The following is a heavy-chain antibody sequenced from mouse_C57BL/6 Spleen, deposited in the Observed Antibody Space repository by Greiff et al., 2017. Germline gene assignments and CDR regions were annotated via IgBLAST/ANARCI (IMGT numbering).Heavy chain of an antibody. D-gene: IGHD1-1*01. Sequence: VQLQQSGAELVKPGASVKISCKASGYAFRSYWMNWVKQRPGKGLEWIGQIYPGDGDTNYNGKFKGKATLTADKPSSTAYMQLSSLTSEDSAVYFCARRGFTTVVAPYFDYWGQGTTLTVSS. J-gene: IGHJ2*01. V-gene: IGHV1-80*01. CDR2: IYPGDGDT. CDR1: GYAFRSYW. CDR3: ARRGFTTVVAPYFDY.